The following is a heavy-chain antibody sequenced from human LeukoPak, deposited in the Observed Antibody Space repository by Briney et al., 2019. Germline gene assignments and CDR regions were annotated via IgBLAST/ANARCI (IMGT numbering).Heavy chain of an antibody. CDR1: GFTFSSCS. J-gene: IGHJ4*02. CDR2: ISSSSSYI. CDR3: ASLASVAGEN. Sequence: GGSLRLSCAASGFTFSSCSMNWVRQAPGKGLEWVSSISSSSSYIYYADSVKGRFTISRDNAKNSLYLQMNSLRAEDTAVYYCASLASVAGENWGQGTLVTVSS. D-gene: IGHD6-19*01. V-gene: IGHV3-21*01.